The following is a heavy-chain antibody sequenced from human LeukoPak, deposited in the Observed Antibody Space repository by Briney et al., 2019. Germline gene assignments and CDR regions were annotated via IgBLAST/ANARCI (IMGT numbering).Heavy chain of an antibody. Sequence: GGSLRLSCVASGFTFSDYYLSWVRQAPGKGLEWVAKIKEDGSEQIYVGSVRGRFTISRDNAKDSLYLQMNSLRVEDTGVYYCARDMTTNSLPWFDPWGQGALVTVSS. CDR1: GFTFSDYY. J-gene: IGHJ5*02. CDR3: ARDMTTNSLPWFDP. D-gene: IGHD4-23*01. CDR2: IKEDGSEQ. V-gene: IGHV3-7*01.